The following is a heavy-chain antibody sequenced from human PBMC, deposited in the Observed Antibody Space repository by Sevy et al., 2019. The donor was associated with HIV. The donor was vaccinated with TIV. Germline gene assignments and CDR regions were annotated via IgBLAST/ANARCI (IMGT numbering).Heavy chain of an antibody. Sequence: SESLSLTCTVSGDSVSSGSYYWSWIRQPPGKGLEWIGYIYYSGSTNYNPSLKSRVTISVDTSKNQFSLKLSSVTAADTAVSYCAISPGYCSGGSCSFDYWGQGTLVTVSS. D-gene: IGHD2-15*01. CDR1: GDSVSSGSYY. J-gene: IGHJ4*02. V-gene: IGHV4-61*01. CDR3: AISPGYCSGGSCSFDY. CDR2: IYYSGST.